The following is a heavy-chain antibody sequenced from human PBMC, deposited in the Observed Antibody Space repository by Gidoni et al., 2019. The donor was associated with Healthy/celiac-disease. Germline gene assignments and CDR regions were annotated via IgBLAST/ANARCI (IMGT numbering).Heavy chain of an antibody. CDR3: ATSEYSSSSPWFDP. D-gene: IGHD6-6*01. J-gene: IGHJ5*02. Sequence: EVQLVESGGGLVKPGGSLRLSCAASGFTFSSYSMNWVRQAPGKGLEWVSSISSSGSTIYYADSVKGRFTISRDNAKNSLYLQMNSLRAEDTAVYYCATSEYSSSSPWFDPWGQGTLVTVSS. CDR1: GFTFSSYS. CDR2: ISSSGSTI. V-gene: IGHV3-21*01.